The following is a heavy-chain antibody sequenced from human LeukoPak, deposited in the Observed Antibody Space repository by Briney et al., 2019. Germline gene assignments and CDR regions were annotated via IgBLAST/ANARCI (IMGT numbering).Heavy chain of an antibody. J-gene: IGHJ4*02. Sequence: GGSLSLSCAASGFTFSSRWMSWVRQAPGKGLEWVANTKQDGSEKYYVDSVKGRFAISRDNAKNSLYLQMNSLRVDDTAVYYCARDSDGYDLWGQGTLVTVSS. CDR2: TKQDGSEK. V-gene: IGHV3-7*01. D-gene: IGHD2-15*01. CDR1: GFTFSSRW. CDR3: ARDSDGYDL.